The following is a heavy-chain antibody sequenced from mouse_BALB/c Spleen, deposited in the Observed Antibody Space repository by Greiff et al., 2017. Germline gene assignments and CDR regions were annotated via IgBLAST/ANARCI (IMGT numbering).Heavy chain of an antibody. CDR1: EFEFPSHD. Sequence: DVMLVESGGGLVQPGESLKLSCESNEFEFPSHDMSWVRKTPEKRLELVAALNSDVVSTYYPSAMERRFIISRDNTKKTLYLPMSSRRSEDTALYYCSRHGGRYAMDYWGQGTSVTVSS. CDR3: SRHGGRYAMDY. J-gene: IGHJ4*01. V-gene: IGHV5-2*01. CDR2: LNSDVVST.